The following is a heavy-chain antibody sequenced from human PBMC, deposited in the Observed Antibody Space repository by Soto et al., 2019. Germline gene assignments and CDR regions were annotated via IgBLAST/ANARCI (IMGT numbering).Heavy chain of an antibody. V-gene: IGHV4-61*08. J-gene: IGHJ5*02. CDR1: GAALSSGGYF. CDR2: ICYSGGT. Sequence: PSETLSLTCTVSGAALSSGGYFYTWVRQPPGKGLEWLGYICYSGGTNYNPSLKSRVTISLGKSKSQFSLRLISVTAADTAVYYCTREQSDDNYFDPWGQGTLVTVSS. D-gene: IGHD6-19*01. CDR3: TREQSDDNYFDP.